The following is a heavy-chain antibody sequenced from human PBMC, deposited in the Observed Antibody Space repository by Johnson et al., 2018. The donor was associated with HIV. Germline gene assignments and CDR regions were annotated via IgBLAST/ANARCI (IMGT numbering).Heavy chain of an antibody. CDR3: ARGITMIAVVKGDAFDI. Sequence: QLVESGGGVVQPGRSLRLSCAASGFTFSSYGMHWVRQAPGKGLEWVALIWYDGTNKYYADSVKGRFTSSRDNSKNTLYLQMNSLRTEDTAVYYCARGITMIAVVKGDAFDIWGQGTMVTVSS. V-gene: IGHV3-33*01. J-gene: IGHJ3*02. CDR1: GFTFSSYG. D-gene: IGHD3-22*01. CDR2: IWYDGTNK.